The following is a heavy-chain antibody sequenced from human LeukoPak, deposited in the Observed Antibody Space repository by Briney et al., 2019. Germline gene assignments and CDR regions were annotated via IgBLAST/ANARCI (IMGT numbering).Heavy chain of an antibody. Sequence: TSETLSLTCSVSGASITSGPFYRGWIRQPPGKGLEWIGSIYYSGNTYYKPSLKSRVTISVDASKIRFSLKLSSVTAADTAVYYCGRDRRDAYNFYYFDNWGQGTLVTVSS. V-gene: IGHV4-39*07. CDR2: IYYSGNT. CDR1: GASITSGPFY. CDR3: GRDRRDAYNFYYFDN. D-gene: IGHD5-24*01. J-gene: IGHJ4*02.